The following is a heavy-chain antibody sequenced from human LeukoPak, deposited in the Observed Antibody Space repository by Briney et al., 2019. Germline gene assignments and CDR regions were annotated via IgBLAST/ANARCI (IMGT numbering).Heavy chain of an antibody. J-gene: IGHJ4*02. D-gene: IGHD2-2*01. CDR2: ISGNNDNP. Sequence: ASVRVSCKTSGYTFINFGINWVRQAPGQGLEWMGWISGNNDNPNYGQKFQGRFTVTTDSSTSTAYMELRNLRFDDTAVYYCARDGTSTDDYWGQGTLVTVSS. CDR1: GYTFINFG. V-gene: IGHV1-18*01. CDR3: ARDGTSTDDY.